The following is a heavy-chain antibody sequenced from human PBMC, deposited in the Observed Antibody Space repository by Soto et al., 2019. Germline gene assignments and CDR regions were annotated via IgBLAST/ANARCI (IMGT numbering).Heavy chain of an antibody. V-gene: IGHV4-59*08. Sequence: SETLSLTCSVFGGSMSPYYWSWIRQSPGKGLEWIANIYYRGNTNYNPSLESRVTISIDTSKNQFSLKLNSLTAADTAVYYCAKNSKKTGDFDDYYGMDVWGQGTTVTVSS. J-gene: IGHJ6*02. CDR1: GGSMSPYY. CDR2: IYYRGNT. D-gene: IGHD7-27*01. CDR3: AKNSKKTGDFDDYYGMDV.